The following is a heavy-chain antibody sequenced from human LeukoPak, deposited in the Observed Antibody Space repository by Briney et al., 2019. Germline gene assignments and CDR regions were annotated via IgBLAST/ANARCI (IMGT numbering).Heavy chain of an antibody. CDR3: ARDTRQQLVP. Sequence: PGGSLRLSCGVSGFTFSSYGMSWVRQAPGKGLEWVSAISGSGDTTYYADSVKGRFTISRDNSKNTLYLQMNSLRAEDTAVYYCARDTRQQLVPWGQGTLVTVSS. CDR1: GFTFSSYG. CDR2: ISGSGDTT. D-gene: IGHD6-13*01. V-gene: IGHV3-23*01. J-gene: IGHJ4*02.